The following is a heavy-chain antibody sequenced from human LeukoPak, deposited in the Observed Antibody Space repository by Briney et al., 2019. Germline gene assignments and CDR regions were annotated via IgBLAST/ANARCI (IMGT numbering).Heavy chain of an antibody. J-gene: IGHJ5*02. CDR3: ARNVKGYDYGDYGWFDP. Sequence: GESLRISCKGSGYSFTSYWISWVRQMPGKGLEWMGRIDPSDSYTNYSPSFQGHVTISVDKSISTAYLQWSSLKASDTAMYYCARNVKGYDYGDYGWFDPWGQGTLVTVSS. D-gene: IGHD4-17*01. CDR2: IDPSDSYT. CDR1: GYSFTSYW. V-gene: IGHV5-10-1*01.